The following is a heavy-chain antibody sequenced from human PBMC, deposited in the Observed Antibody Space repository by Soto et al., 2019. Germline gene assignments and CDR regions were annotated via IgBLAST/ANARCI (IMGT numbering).Heavy chain of an antibody. D-gene: IGHD3-9*01. V-gene: IGHV3-64*01. Sequence: GGSLRLSCAASGFTFSSYAMHWVRQAPGKGLEYVSAISSYGGSTYYANSVKGRFTISKDSPKNQVVLTMTNMGPMDTGTYYCARKGPEDWPLDYWGQGTLVTVSS. J-gene: IGHJ4*02. CDR1: GFTFSSYA. CDR3: ARKGPEDWPLDY. CDR2: ISSYGGST.